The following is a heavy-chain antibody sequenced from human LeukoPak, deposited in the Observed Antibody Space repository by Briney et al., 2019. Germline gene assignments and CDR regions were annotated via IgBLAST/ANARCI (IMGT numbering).Heavy chain of an antibody. D-gene: IGHD3-22*01. CDR3: ARDVYYYDSSGYPT. V-gene: IGHV4-34*01. J-gene: IGHJ4*02. Sequence: SETLSLTCAVYGGSFSGYYWSWIRQPPGKGLEWIGEINHSGSTNYNPSLKSRVTISVDASKNQFSLKLSSVTAADAAVYYCARDVYYYDSSGYPTWGQGTLVTVSS. CDR2: INHSGST. CDR1: GGSFSGYY.